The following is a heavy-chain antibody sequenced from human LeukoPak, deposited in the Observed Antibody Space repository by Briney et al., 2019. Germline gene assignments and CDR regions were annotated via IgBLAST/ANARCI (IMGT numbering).Heavy chain of an antibody. CDR2: IFYSGST. CDR3: AGGFDSNPDY. CDR1: GGSISSYY. D-gene: IGHD3-16*01. Sequence: PSETLSLTCTVSGGSISSYYWSWVRQSPGKGLEWIGYIFYSGSTNYNPSLKSRVTISIDTSKNRFSLKLSSVTAADTAVYYCAGGFDSNPDYWGQGTLVTVSS. V-gene: IGHV4-59*01. J-gene: IGHJ4*02.